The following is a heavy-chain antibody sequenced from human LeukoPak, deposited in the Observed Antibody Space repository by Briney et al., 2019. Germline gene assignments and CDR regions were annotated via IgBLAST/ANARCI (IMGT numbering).Heavy chain of an antibody. CDR1: GFTFSNNG. V-gene: IGHV3-23*01. Sequence: GGSLRLSFAASGFTFSNNGMSWVRQAPGKGLEWVSAISGSGDRAYYADSVKGRFTISRDNSKSTLYLQMNSLRAEDTAIYYCAKDVSSTVKPSRFDAWGQGTLVTVSS. CDR2: ISGSGDRA. D-gene: IGHD4-11*01. CDR3: AKDVSSTVKPSRFDA. J-gene: IGHJ4*02.